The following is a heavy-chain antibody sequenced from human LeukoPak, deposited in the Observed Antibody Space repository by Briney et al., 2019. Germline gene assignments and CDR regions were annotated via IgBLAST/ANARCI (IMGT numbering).Heavy chain of an antibody. V-gene: IGHV3-30*04. J-gene: IGHJ4*02. D-gene: IGHD4-17*01. CDR3: ARAPGEDDYGDYSYYFDY. CDR1: GFTFSSYA. CDR2: ISYDGSNK. Sequence: PGRSLRLSCAASGFTFSSYAMHWVRQAPGKGLEWVAVISYDGSNKYYADPVKGRFTISRDNSKNTLYLQMNSLRAEDTAVYYCARAPGEDDYGDYSYYFDYWGQGTLVTVSS.